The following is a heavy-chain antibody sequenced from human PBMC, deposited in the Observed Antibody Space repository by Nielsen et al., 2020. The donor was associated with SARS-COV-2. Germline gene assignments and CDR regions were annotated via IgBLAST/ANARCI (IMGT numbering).Heavy chain of an antibody. J-gene: IGHJ4*02. Sequence: GESLKISCAASGFTFSSYAMSWVRQAPGKGLEWVSAISGSGGSTYYADSVKGRFTISRDNSKNTLYLQMNSLRAEDTAVYYCAKPLAPYCSGGSCSNFDYWGQGTLVTVSS. CDR3: AKPLAPYCSGGSCSNFDY. D-gene: IGHD2-15*01. V-gene: IGHV3-23*01. CDR2: ISGSGGST. CDR1: GFTFSSYA.